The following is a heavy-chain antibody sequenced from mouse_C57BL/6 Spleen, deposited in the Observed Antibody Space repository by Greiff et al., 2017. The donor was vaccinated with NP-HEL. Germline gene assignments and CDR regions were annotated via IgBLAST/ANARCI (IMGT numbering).Heavy chain of an antibody. CDR1: GFTFNTYA. CDR2: IRSKSSNYAT. J-gene: IGHJ3*01. Sequence: EVQLVESGGGLVQPKGSLKLSCAASGFTFNTYAMHWVRQAPGKGLEWVARIRSKSSNYATYYADSVKDRFTISRDDSQSMLYLQMNNLKTEDTAMYYCVRGSLFYGSSVRFAYWGQGTLVTVSA. D-gene: IGHD1-1*01. CDR3: VRGSLFYGSSVRFAY. V-gene: IGHV10-3*01.